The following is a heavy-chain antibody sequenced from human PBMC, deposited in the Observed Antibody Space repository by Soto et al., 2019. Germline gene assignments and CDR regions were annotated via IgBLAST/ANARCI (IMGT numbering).Heavy chain of an antibody. V-gene: IGHV1-2*04. CDR2: INPNSGGT. CDR3: ARVSDTAMYYFDY. Sequence: ASVKVSCKASGYTVTGYYMHWVRQAPGQGLEWMGWINPNSGGTNYAQKFQGWVTMTRDTSISTAYMELSRLRFDDTAVYYCARVSDTAMYYFDYRGQGTLGTVSS. J-gene: IGHJ4*02. D-gene: IGHD5-18*01. CDR1: GYTVTGYY.